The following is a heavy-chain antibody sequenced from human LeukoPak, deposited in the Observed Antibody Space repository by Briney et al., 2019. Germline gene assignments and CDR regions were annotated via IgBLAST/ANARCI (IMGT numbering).Heavy chain of an antibody. CDR1: GVSFSGYY. CDR3: ARGSEEGYANYYDSSGYYLYFDY. J-gene: IGHJ4*02. CDR2: INHSGST. Sequence: SETLSLTCAVYGVSFSGYYWSWIRQPPGKGLEWIGEINHSGSTNYNPSLKSRVTISVDTSKNQFSLKLSSVTAADTAVYYCARGSEEGYANYYDSSGYYLYFDYWGQGTLVTVSS. V-gene: IGHV4-34*01. D-gene: IGHD3-22*01.